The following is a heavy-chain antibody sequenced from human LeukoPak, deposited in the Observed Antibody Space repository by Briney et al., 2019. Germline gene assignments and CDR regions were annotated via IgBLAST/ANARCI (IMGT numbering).Heavy chain of an antibody. CDR3: AREPYNQNAFDI. V-gene: IGHV3-30*04. CDR1: GFTFSSYA. Sequence: PGRSLRLSCAASGFTFSSYAMHWVRQAPGKGLEWVAVISYDGSNKYYADSVKGRFTISRDNSKNTLYLQMNSLRAEDTAVYYCAREPYNQNAFDIWGQGTMVTVSS. J-gene: IGHJ3*02. CDR2: ISYDGSNK. D-gene: IGHD1-14*01.